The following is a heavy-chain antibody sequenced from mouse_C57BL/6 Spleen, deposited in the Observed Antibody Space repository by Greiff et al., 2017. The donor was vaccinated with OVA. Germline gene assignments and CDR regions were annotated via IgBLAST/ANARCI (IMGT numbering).Heavy chain of an antibody. V-gene: IGHV1-54*01. CDR2: INPGSGGT. CDR1: GYAFTNYL. Sequence: QVHVKQSGAELVRPGTSVKVSCKASGYAFTNYLIEWVKQRPGQGLEWIGVINPGSGGTNYNEKFKGKATLTADKSSSTAYMQLSSLTSEDSAVYFCARQHYGNYAWFAYWGQGTLVTVSA. J-gene: IGHJ3*01. D-gene: IGHD2-1*01. CDR3: ARQHYGNYAWFAY.